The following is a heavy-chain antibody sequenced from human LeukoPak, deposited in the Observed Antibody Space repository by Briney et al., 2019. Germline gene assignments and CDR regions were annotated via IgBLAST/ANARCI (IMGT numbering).Heavy chain of an antibody. CDR1: GFTFSNYG. CDR2: IWYDVSNK. V-gene: IGHV3-33*01. J-gene: IGHJ4*02. CDR3: AREGPRGNSQFDY. D-gene: IGHD2/OR15-2a*01. Sequence: GGSLRLSCAASGFTFSNYGMHWVRQAPGKGLEWVALIWYDVSNKDYTDSVKGRLTISRDNSKDTLFLQMNSLRAEDTAVYYCAREGPRGNSQFDYWGQGTLVTVSS.